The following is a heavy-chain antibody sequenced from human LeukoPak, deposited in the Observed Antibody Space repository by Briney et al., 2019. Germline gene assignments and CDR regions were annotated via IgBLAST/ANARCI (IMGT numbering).Heavy chain of an antibody. V-gene: IGHV4-59*01. CDR2: IYYSGST. J-gene: IGHJ4*02. CDR3: ARAPGIAAAGYFDY. D-gene: IGHD6-13*01. CDR1: GGSISSYY. Sequence: SETLSLTCTVSGGSISSYYWSWIRQPPGKGLEWIGYIYYSGSTNYNPSLKSRVTISADTSKNQFSLKLSSVTAADTAVYYCARAPGIAAAGYFDYWGQGTLVTVSS.